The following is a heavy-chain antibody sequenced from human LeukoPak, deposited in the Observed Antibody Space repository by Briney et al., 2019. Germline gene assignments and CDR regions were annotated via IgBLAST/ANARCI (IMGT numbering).Heavy chain of an antibody. D-gene: IGHD3-10*01. J-gene: IGHJ4*02. Sequence: PGGSLRLSRAASGFTFSSYAMSWVRQAPGKGLEWVSAISGSGGSTYYADSVKGRFTISRDNSKNTLYLQMNSLRAEDTAVYYCAKDNYGSGSYYSYYFDYWGQGTLVTVSS. CDR1: GFTFSSYA. V-gene: IGHV3-23*01. CDR2: ISGSGGST. CDR3: AKDNYGSGSYYSYYFDY.